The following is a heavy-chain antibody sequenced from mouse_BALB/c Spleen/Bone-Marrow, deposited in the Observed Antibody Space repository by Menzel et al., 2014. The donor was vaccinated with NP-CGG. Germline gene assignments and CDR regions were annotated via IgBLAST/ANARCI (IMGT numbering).Heavy chain of an antibody. CDR1: GYAFTNYL. CDR2: INPGSGGT. J-gene: IGHJ4*01. Sequence: GAELVRPGTSVKVSCKASGYAFTNYLIEWVKQRPGQGLEWIGVINPGSGGTNYNEKFKGKATLTADKSSSTAYMQLSSLTSDDSAVYFCARSRYGKGAMDYWGQGTSVTVSS. D-gene: IGHD2-10*02. CDR3: ARSRYGKGAMDY. V-gene: IGHV1-54*01.